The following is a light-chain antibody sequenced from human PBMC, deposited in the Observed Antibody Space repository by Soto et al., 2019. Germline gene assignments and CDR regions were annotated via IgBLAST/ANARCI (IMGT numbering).Light chain of an antibody. V-gene: IGLV2-8*01. CDR3: CSYAGSNNFV. CDR2: EVS. Sequence: QSVLTQPPSASGSPGQSVTISCTGTSSDVGGYNYVSWYQQHSGKAPKLMIYEVSKRPSGVPDRFSGSKSGNTASLTVTGLQAEDEADYYCCSYAGSNNFVFGTGTRSPS. J-gene: IGLJ1*01. CDR1: SSDVGGYNY.